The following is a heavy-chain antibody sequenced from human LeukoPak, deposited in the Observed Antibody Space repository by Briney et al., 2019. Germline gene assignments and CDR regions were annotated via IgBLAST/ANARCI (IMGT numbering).Heavy chain of an antibody. J-gene: IGHJ4*02. D-gene: IGHD3-10*01. CDR1: GFTFSSYG. CDR2: IWYDGSNK. CDR3: ARGGGHYGSGSFY. Sequence: GGSLRLSCAASGFTFSSYGMHWVRQAPGKGLEWVAVIWYDGSNKYYADSVKGRFTISRDNSKNTLYLQMNSLRAEGTAVYYCARGGGHYGSGSFYWGQGTLVTVSS. V-gene: IGHV3-33*01.